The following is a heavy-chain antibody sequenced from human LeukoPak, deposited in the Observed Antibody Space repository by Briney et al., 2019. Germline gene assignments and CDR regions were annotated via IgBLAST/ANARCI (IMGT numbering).Heavy chain of an antibody. Sequence: SETLSPTCTVSGGSISSGGYYWSWIRQHPGKGLEWIGDIYYSGSTSYNPSLKSRVTISIDTSKNQFSLKLSSVTAADTAVYYCARDGGYGSGTYRFDYWGQGTLVTVSS. D-gene: IGHD3-10*01. J-gene: IGHJ4*02. V-gene: IGHV4-31*03. CDR1: GGSISSGGYY. CDR3: ARDGGYGSGTYRFDY. CDR2: IYYSGST.